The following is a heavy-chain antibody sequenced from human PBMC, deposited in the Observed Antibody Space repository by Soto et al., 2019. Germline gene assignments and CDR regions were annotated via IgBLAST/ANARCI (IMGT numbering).Heavy chain of an antibody. CDR3: APRKYGGFNIGAFDI. Sequence: EVQLVESGGGLVQPGGSLRLSCAASGFSFSTYEMNWVRQAPGKGLEWVSYISKSGIDIYYADSVKGRFTISRDNANNSLYLQMNRLRAEDTAVYYCAPRKYGGFNIGAFDIWGQGTMVTVSS. D-gene: IGHD3-16*01. CDR2: ISKSGIDI. CDR1: GFSFSTYE. V-gene: IGHV3-48*03. J-gene: IGHJ3*02.